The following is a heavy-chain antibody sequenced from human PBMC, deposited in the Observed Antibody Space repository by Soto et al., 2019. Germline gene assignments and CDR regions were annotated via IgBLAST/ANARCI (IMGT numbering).Heavy chain of an antibody. D-gene: IGHD5-12*01. CDR1: GFTFSSYA. V-gene: IGHV3-30-3*01. CDR3: ARDPYSRAAHALYYFDF. J-gene: IGHJ4*02. CDR2: ISYDGSNK. Sequence: QVQLVESGGGVVQPGRSLRLSCAASGFTFSSYAMHWVRQAPGKGLEWVAVISYDGSNKYYADSVKGRFTISRDNSKNTLYLQMNSLRAEDTAVYYCARDPYSRAAHALYYFDFWGLGTLVTVSS.